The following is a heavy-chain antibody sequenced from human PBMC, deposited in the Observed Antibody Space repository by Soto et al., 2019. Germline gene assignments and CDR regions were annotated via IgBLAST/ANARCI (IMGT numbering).Heavy chain of an antibody. CDR3: ARVWWFAFDI. Sequence: QVQLVESGGGVVQPGRSLRLSCAASGFTFSSYAMHWVRQAPGKGLEWVAVISYDGSNKYYADSVKGRFTISRDNSKNTLYLQMNSLRAEDTDVYYCARVWWFAFDIWGQGTMVTVSS. CDR1: GFTFSSYA. J-gene: IGHJ3*02. D-gene: IGHD2-8*02. V-gene: IGHV3-30-3*01. CDR2: ISYDGSNK.